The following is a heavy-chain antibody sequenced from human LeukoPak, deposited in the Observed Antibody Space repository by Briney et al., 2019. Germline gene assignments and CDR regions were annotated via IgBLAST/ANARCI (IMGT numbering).Heavy chain of an antibody. J-gene: IGHJ4*02. V-gene: IGHV4-59*08. CDR2: IYYSGST. D-gene: IGHD5-18*01. CDR1: GGSISSYY. CDR3: AGYVDTAGDY. Sequence: SETLSLTCTVSGGSISSYYWSWIRQPPGKGLVWIGYIYYSGSTNYNPSLKSRVTISVDTSKNQFSLKLSSVTAADTAVYYCAGYVDTAGDYWGQGALVTVSS.